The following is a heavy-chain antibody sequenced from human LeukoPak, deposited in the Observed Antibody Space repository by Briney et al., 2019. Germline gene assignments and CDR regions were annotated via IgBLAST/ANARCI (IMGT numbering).Heavy chain of an antibody. D-gene: IGHD2-15*01. J-gene: IGHJ4*02. V-gene: IGHV3-23*01. Sequence: GGSLRLSCAASGFTFSSYGMTWVRQAPGKGLEWASTISGSGGSTYYADSVKGRFTISRDNSKNTLSLQMNSLRAEDTAVYYCARDRWRSGGSGGGDYWGQGTLVTVSS. CDR1: GFTFSSYG. CDR2: ISGSGGST. CDR3: ARDRWRSGGSGGGDY.